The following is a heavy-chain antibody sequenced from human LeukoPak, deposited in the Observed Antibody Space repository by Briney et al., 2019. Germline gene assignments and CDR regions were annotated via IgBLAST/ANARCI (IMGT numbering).Heavy chain of an antibody. V-gene: IGHV3-23*01. CDR2: ISSSGGST. Sequence: GGPLRLSCAASGFTYSSYAMSWVCQAPGKGLEWVSAISSSGGSTYYADSVKGRFTISRDNSKNTLFLQMNSLRAEDTAVYYCAKGESNWDYYFDYWGQGTLVTVSS. D-gene: IGHD7-27*01. CDR3: AKGESNWDYYFDY. J-gene: IGHJ4*02. CDR1: GFTYSSYA.